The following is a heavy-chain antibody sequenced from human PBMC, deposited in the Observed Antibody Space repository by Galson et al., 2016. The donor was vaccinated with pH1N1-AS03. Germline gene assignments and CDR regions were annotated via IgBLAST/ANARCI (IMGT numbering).Heavy chain of an antibody. V-gene: IGHV3-43*01. CDR3: AKERNRIIDS. Sequence: SLRLSCAASGFIVEQYGVHWVRQVPGKGLEWVSLFSWDGVTTSYADSVKGRFAISRDNSQNSLYLQMNSLRIEDTAFYYCAKERNRIIDSWGQGSLVTVSS. CDR1: GFIVEQYG. J-gene: IGHJ4*02. D-gene: IGHD2-15*01. CDR2: FSWDGVTT.